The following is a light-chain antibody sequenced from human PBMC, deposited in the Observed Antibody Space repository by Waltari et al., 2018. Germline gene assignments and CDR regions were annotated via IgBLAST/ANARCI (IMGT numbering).Light chain of an antibody. CDR2: ATS. CDR3: HQNYSPPPT. CDR1: QSIGTS. Sequence: DIQMTQSPSSLSAFVGDRVIITCRESQSIGTSLNLYQQKPGKAPKLLIYATSTLQSGVPSRFSGSGSGTDFTLTISSLQPEDFATYSCHQNYSPPPTFGQGTKVEIK. V-gene: IGKV1-39*01. J-gene: IGKJ1*01.